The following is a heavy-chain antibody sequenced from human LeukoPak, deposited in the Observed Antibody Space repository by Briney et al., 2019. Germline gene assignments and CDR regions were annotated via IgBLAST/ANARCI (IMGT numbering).Heavy chain of an antibody. CDR2: INPNSGGT. J-gene: IGHJ4*01. D-gene: IGHD2-2*01. CDR3: ARDSHLGSSTSWGFLTPGYFDY. Sequence: ASVKVSCKASGYTFTGYYMHWVRQAPGQGLEWMGWINPNSGGTNYAQKFQGRVTMTRDTSISTAYMELSRLRSDDTAVYYCARDSHLGSSTSWGFLTPGYFDYWGHGTLVTVSS. V-gene: IGHV1-2*02. CDR1: GYTFTGYY.